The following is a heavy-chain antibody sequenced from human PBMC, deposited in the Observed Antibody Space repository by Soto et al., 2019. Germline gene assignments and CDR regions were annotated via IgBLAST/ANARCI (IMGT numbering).Heavy chain of an antibody. D-gene: IGHD5-12*01. Sequence: ASVKVSCKASGYTFTSYAMHWVRQAPGQRLEWMGWINAGNGNTKYSQKFQGRVTITRDKSTSTAYMELSSLRSEDTAVYYCARGLISGYDSGVFVYWGQGTLVTVSS. CDR1: GYTFTSYA. CDR3: ARGLISGYDSGVFVY. J-gene: IGHJ4*02. V-gene: IGHV1-3*01. CDR2: INAGNGNT.